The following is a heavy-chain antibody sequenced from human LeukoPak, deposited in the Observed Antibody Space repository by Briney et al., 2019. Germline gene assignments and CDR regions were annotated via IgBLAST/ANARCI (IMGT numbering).Heavy chain of an antibody. V-gene: IGHV3-30*02. CDR1: GFTFNSYG. D-gene: IGHD3-22*01. CDR3: TKAKGQSWLFSHY. CDR2: IQYDGSNK. J-gene: IGHJ4*02. Sequence: GGSLRLSCAASGFTFNSYGMNWVRQAPGKGLEWVAFIQYDGSNKYYADSVKGRFTVSRDNSKSTVYLQMNDLRGEDTAVYYCTKAKGQSWLFSHYWGRGTLVTVSS.